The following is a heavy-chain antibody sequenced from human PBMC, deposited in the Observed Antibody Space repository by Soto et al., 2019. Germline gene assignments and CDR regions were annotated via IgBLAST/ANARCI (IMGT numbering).Heavy chain of an antibody. D-gene: IGHD2-15*01. V-gene: IGHV3-33*01. CDR2: IWYDGSNK. CDR3: ARAGYCSGGSCYGESAFDI. J-gene: IGHJ3*02. CDR1: GFTFSSYG. Sequence: QVQLVEYGGGVVQPGRSLRLSCAASGFTFSSYGMHWVRQAPGKGLEWVAVIWYDGSNKYYADSVKGRFSISRDNSKNTLYLQMNSVRAEDTAVYYCARAGYCSGGSCYGESAFDIWGQGTMVTVSS.